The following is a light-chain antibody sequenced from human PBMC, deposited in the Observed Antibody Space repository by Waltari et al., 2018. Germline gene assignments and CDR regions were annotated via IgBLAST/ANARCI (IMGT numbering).Light chain of an antibody. J-gene: IGLJ2*01. Sequence: QSVLTQPPSVSGAPGQRVTISCTGSGSNIGAGYDVHWYQQLPGKAPKLLTYGVNNRPSGVPDRFSGSQSGTSASLAITGLQAEDEADYFCQSYDTSLSVIFGGGTKLTVL. CDR2: GVN. CDR1: GSNIGAGYD. V-gene: IGLV1-40*01. CDR3: QSYDTSLSVI.